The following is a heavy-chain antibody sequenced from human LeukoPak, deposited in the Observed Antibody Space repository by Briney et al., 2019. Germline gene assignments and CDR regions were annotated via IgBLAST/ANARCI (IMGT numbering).Heavy chain of an antibody. D-gene: IGHD2-2*01. CDR2: IYPGDSDT. V-gene: IGHV5-51*01. CDR1: GYTFSSYW. Sequence: GEPLKISCMGSGYTFSSYWIAWVRQMPGKGLEWMGIIYPGDSDTRYSPSFEGQVTISADKTISTAYLQWNSLKASDTATYYCARYSPDVVVASSAQFDYWGQGTLVTVSS. J-gene: IGHJ4*02. CDR3: ARYSPDVVVASSAQFDY.